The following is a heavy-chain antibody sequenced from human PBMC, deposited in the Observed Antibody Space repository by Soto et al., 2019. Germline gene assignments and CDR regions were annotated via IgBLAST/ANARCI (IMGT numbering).Heavy chain of an antibody. D-gene: IGHD5-18*01. CDR3: ARDTHTAMATPHFDY. J-gene: IGHJ4*02. CDR1: GGTFSSYA. CDR2: IIPIFGTA. V-gene: IGHV1-69*06. Sequence: VASVKVSCKASGGTFSSYATSWVRQAPGQGLEWMGGIIPIFGTANYAQKFQGRVTITADKSTSTAYMELSSLRSEDTAVYYCARDTHTAMATPHFDYWGQGTLVTVSS.